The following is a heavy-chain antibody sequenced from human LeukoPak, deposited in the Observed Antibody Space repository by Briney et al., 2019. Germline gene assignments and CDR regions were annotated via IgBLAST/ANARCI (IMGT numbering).Heavy chain of an antibody. Sequence: SVKVSCKASGGTFSSYAISWVGQAPGQGLEWMGGIIPIFGTANYAQKFQGRVTITADKSTSTAYMELSSLRSEDTAVYYCARELMVRVQPNPYYYYYMDVWGKGTTVTVSS. D-gene: IGHD3-10*01. CDR3: ARELMVRVQPNPYYYYYMDV. CDR1: GGTFSSYA. J-gene: IGHJ6*03. V-gene: IGHV1-69*06. CDR2: IIPIFGTA.